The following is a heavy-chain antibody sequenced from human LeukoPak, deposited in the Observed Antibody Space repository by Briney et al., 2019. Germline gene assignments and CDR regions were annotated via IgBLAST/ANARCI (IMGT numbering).Heavy chain of an antibody. D-gene: IGHD5-24*01. V-gene: IGHV3-23*01. CDR1: GFTFGNYA. Sequence: GGSLRLSGVASGFTFGNYAMGWHRQAPGRRPEWVSSLTDNGGTTYYVDYGKGRFAISRDNSKNTLYLHMKSLRADDTAVYYCVKKRDAFDIWGQGTVVTVSS. J-gene: IGHJ3*02. CDR2: LTDNGGTT. CDR3: VKKRDAFDI.